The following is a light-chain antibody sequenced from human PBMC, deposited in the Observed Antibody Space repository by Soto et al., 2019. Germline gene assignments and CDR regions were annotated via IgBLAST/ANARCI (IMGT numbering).Light chain of an antibody. J-gene: IGKJ1*01. V-gene: IGKV1-39*01. CDR1: QSISTY. CDR2: AAS. Sequence: DIQMTQSPSSLSASVGDRVTITCRAGQSISTYLNWYQQKPGKAPNLLIYAASSLQSGVPSRFSGSGSGTDFTLTISSLQPEDFATYYCQQSYSTPPTFGQGTKVEI. CDR3: QQSYSTPPT.